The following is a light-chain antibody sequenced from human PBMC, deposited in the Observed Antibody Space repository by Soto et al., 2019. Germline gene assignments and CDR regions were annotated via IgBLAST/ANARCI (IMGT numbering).Light chain of an antibody. CDR1: SSNIVGNT. Sequence: QSVLTQPPSASGTPGQRVTISCSGSSSNIVGNTVNWYQQLPGTAPKLLIYTDNQRPSGVPDRFSGSKSGTSASLAISGLQPEDEAEYYCAAWDDNLDGYVFGTGTKLTVL. CDR3: AAWDDNLDGYV. CDR2: TDN. J-gene: IGLJ1*01. V-gene: IGLV1-44*01.